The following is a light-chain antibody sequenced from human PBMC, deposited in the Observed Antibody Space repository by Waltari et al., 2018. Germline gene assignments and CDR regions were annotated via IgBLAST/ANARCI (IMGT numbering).Light chain of an antibody. CDR1: SSDVGGYND. J-gene: IGLJ1*01. CDR3: CSYAGSSTPYV. Sequence: QSALTQPASVSGSPGQSITISCTGTSSDVGGYNDVSWYQQQPGKTPKLMIYDVSKRPSGVSNRFSGSKSGNTASLTISGLQAEDEADYYCCSYAGSSTPYVFGTGTKVTVL. CDR2: DVS. V-gene: IGLV2-23*02.